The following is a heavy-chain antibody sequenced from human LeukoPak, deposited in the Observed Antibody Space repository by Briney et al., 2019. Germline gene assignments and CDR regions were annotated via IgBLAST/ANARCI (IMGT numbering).Heavy chain of an antibody. CDR3: ARGGSVAAAGTIGY. J-gene: IGHJ4*02. Sequence: SETLSLTCTVSGDSIRSYYWSWIRQPPGKGLEWIGEIYHSGSTNYNPSLKSRVTISVDKSKNQFSLKLSSVTAADTAVYYCARGGSVAAAGTIGYWGQGTLVIVSS. D-gene: IGHD6-13*01. V-gene: IGHV4-59*12. CDR2: IYHSGST. CDR1: GDSIRSYY.